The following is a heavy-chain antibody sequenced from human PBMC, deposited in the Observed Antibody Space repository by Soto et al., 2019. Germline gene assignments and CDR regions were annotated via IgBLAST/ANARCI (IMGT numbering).Heavy chain of an antibody. D-gene: IGHD2-2*01. V-gene: IGHV3-23*01. CDR1: GFTFSSYA. J-gene: IGHJ4*02. CDR3: AREDSIIIPAVSDF. Sequence: GGSLRLSCAASGFTFSSYAMGWVRQGPGKGLEWVAVVSIGGSTHYADSVRGRFTISRDNSKNTLSLQMNTLRVEDTAVYYCAREDSIIIPAVSDFWGQGTLVTVS. CDR2: VSIGGST.